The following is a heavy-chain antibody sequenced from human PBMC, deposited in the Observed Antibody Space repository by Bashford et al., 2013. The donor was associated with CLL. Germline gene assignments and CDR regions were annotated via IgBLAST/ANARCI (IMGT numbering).Heavy chain of an antibody. V-gene: IGHV1-69*13. J-gene: IGHJ4*02. CDR2: IIPTSGST. CDR3: ASQVYFDILTGYRFDF. Sequence: SVKVSCKASGDTFRRYGISWVRQAPGQGLEWMGGIIPTSGSTKYTQKFQGRLTITADASTTTVFMELSSLRSEDTAVYYCASQVYFDILTGYRFDFWGQGTLVTVSS. D-gene: IGHD3-9*01. CDR1: GDTFRRYG.